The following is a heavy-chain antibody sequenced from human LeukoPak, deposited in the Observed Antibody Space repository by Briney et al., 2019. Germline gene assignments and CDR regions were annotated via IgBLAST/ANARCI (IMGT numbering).Heavy chain of an antibody. Sequence: GGSLRLSCTASGFTFGDYAMSWVRQAPGKGLEWVGFIRSKAYGGTTEYAASVKGRFTISRDDSKSIAYLQMNSLKTEDTAVYYCTLYYGSGTWGQGTLVTASS. D-gene: IGHD3-10*01. J-gene: IGHJ5*02. CDR1: GFTFGDYA. V-gene: IGHV3-49*04. CDR3: TLYYGSGT. CDR2: IRSKAYGGTT.